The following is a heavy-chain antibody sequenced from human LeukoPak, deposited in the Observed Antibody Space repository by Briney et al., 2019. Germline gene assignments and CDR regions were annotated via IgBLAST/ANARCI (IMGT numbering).Heavy chain of an antibody. CDR3: ARVDRPYSSSVGY. CDR1: GYTFTGYY. V-gene: IGHV1-2*02. J-gene: IGHJ4*02. Sequence: ASVKLSCKASGYTFTGYYIHWVRQAPGEGLEWMGWINPNTGGTNYAQKFQGRVTMTRDTSISTAYMELSRLRSDDTAVYYCARVDRPYSSSVGYWGQGTLVTVSS. D-gene: IGHD6-19*01. CDR2: INPNTGGT.